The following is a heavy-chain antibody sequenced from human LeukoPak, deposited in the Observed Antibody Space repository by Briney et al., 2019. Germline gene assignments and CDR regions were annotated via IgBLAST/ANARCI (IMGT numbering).Heavy chain of an antibody. J-gene: IGHJ4*02. CDR3: AKGGYGSGSPDFDY. CDR2: MNEYGSEI. CDR1: GFSFSGFS. Sequence: GGSLRLSCVASGFSFSGFSMSWVRQAPGKGLEWVAKMNEYGSEIFYVDSVKGRFTISRDNAKNSLYLQMSSLTTDDTALYYCAKGGYGSGSPDFDYWGQGTLVTVSS. D-gene: IGHD3-10*01. V-gene: IGHV3-7*03.